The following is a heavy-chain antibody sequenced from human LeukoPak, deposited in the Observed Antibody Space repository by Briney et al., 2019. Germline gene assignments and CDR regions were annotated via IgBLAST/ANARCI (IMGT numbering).Heavy chain of an antibody. Sequence: SETLSLTCTVSGGSISSSSYYWGWIRQPPGKGLEWIGSIYCSGSTYYNPSLKSRVTISVDTSKNQFSLKLSSVTAADTAVYYCASHTVTTIFDYWGQGTLVTVSS. CDR2: IYCSGST. D-gene: IGHD4-17*01. CDR1: GGSISSSSYY. V-gene: IGHV4-39*01. J-gene: IGHJ4*02. CDR3: ASHTVTTIFDY.